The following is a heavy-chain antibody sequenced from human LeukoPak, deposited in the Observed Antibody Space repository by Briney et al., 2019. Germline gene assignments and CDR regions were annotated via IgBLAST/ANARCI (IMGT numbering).Heavy chain of an antibody. CDR3: ARGLTFLTGQMFDY. CDR2: INHSGST. D-gene: IGHD3-9*01. CDR1: GGSFSGYY. J-gene: IGHJ4*02. V-gene: IGHV4-34*01. Sequence: SETLSLTCAVYGGSFSGYYWSWIRQPPGKGLEWIGEINHSGSTNYNPSLKSRVTISVDTSKNQFSLKLSSVTAADTAVYYCARGLTFLTGQMFDYWGQGTLVTVSS.